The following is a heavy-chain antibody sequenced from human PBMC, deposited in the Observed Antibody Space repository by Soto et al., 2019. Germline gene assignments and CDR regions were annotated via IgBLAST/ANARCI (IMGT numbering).Heavy chain of an antibody. CDR3: AREPAPLGTNSYFDY. CDR1: GFTFSSYG. J-gene: IGHJ4*02. D-gene: IGHD2-8*01. Sequence: GSLRLSCAASGFTFSSYGMHWVRQAPGKGLEWLAVIWYDGSNKYYADSVKGRFTISRDNSKNTLYLQMNSLRAEDTAVYYCAREPAPLGTNSYFDYWGLGTLVTVSS. CDR2: IWYDGSNK. V-gene: IGHV3-33*01.